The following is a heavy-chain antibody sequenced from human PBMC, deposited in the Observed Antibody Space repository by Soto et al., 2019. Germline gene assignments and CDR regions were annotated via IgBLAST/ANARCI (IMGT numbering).Heavy chain of an antibody. CDR1: GFIFSDQY. Sequence: EGQLVESGGGLVQPGGSLRLSCAASGFIFSDQYMDWVRQAPGKGLEWVGRIRNKPNSYTREYAASVKGRFTISRDDSKNSLYLQMNSLKTEDTVLYYCARDLAGAPYVDLWGRGTLVTVSS. V-gene: IGHV3-72*01. J-gene: IGHJ2*01. CDR3: ARDLAGAPYVDL. D-gene: IGHD1-26*01. CDR2: IRNKPNSYTR.